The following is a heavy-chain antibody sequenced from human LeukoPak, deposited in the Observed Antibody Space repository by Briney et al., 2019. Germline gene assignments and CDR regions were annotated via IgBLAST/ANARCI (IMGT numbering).Heavy chain of an antibody. CDR2: IYYSGST. CDR3: ATSPLYSSSSPYFQH. V-gene: IGHV4-59*08. D-gene: IGHD6-13*01. CDR1: GGSISSYY. J-gene: IGHJ1*01. Sequence: KPSETLSLTCTVSGGSISSYYWSWIRQPPGKGLEWIGYIYYSGSTNYNPSLKSRVTISVDTSKNQFSLKLSSVTAADTAVYYCATSPLYSSSSPYFQHWGQGTLVTVSS.